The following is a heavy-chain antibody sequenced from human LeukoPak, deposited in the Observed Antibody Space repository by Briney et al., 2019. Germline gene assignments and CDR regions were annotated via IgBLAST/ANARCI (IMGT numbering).Heavy chain of an antibody. D-gene: IGHD4-17*01. CDR1: GYTFTSYA. V-gene: IGHV7-4-1*02. J-gene: IGHJ3*02. Sequence: ASVKVSCKASGYTFTSYAMNWVRQAPGQGLEWMGWINTNTGNPTYAQGFTGRFVFSLDTSVSTAYLQISSLKAEDTAVYYCASNTVTTPMEAFDIWGQGTMVTVSS. CDR3: ASNTVTTPMEAFDI. CDR2: INTNTGNP.